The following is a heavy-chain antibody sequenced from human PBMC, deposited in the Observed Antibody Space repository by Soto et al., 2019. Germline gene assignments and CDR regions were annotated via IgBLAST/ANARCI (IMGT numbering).Heavy chain of an antibody. CDR1: VSTSGSYA. CDR2: ISCIGGGT. V-gene: IGHV3-21*05. CDR3: ARGLTAYDYIWGSYRALDY. D-gene: IGHD3-16*02. J-gene: IGHJ4*02. Sequence: GGSLTPSFAASVSTSGSYAMTWVRPAPGKGLEWVSEISCIGGGTYYVDSVKGRFTISRDNAKNSLYLQMNSLRAEDTAVYYCARGLTAYDYIWGSYRALDYWGQGTLVTVSS.